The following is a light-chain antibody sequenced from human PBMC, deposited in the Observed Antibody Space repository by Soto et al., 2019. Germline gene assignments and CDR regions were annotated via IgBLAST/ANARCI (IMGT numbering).Light chain of an antibody. Sequence: QSVLTQPASVSGSPGQSITISCTGTSSDVGTYNLVSWCQQHPGKAPKLMIYGDNKRPSGVSDRFSGSKSGNTASLTISGLQAEDEADYYCYSYAGGSTWVFGEGTQLTVL. CDR3: YSYAGGSTWV. J-gene: IGLJ3*02. CDR1: SSDVGTYNL. CDR2: GDN. V-gene: IGLV2-23*01.